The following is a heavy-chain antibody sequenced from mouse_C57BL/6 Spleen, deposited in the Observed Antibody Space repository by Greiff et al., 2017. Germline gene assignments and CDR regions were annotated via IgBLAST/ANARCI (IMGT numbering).Heavy chain of an antibody. CDR1: GYTFTSYG. D-gene: IGHD1-1*01. J-gene: IGHJ3*01. Sequence: LEESGAELARPGASVKLSCKASGYTFTSYGISWVQQRTGQGLEWIGEIYPRSGNTYYNEKFKGKATLTADKSSSTAYMELRSLTSEDSAVYFCAREGGSSYVGGVAYWGQGTLVTVSA. CDR3: AREGGSSYVGGVAY. CDR2: IYPRSGNT. V-gene: IGHV1-81*01.